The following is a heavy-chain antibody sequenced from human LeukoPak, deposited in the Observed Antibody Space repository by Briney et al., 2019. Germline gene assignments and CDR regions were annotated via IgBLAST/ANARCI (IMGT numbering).Heavy chain of an antibody. CDR1: GFTFSSSV. J-gene: IGHJ4*02. CDR3: AKRIQVWLYFDY. V-gene: IGHV3-23*01. Sequence: PGGSLRLSCAASGFTFSSSVMSWVRQAPGKGLEWVSLISGSRDNAYYADSVKGRFTISRDNSKNTLYLQMNSLRAEDTAVYYCAKRIQVWLYFDYWGQGTLVTVSS. D-gene: IGHD5-18*01. CDR2: ISGSRDNA.